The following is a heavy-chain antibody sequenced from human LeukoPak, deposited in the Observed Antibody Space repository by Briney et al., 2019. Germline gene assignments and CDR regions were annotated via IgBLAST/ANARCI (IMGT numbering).Heavy chain of an antibody. D-gene: IGHD3-9*01. J-gene: IGHJ3*02. CDR1: GGSFSGYY. V-gene: IGHV4-59*08. Sequence: SETLSLTCAVYGGSFSGYYWSWIRQPPGKGLEWIGYIYYSGSTNYNPSLKSRVTISVDTSKNQFSLKLSSVTAADTAVYYCARHILTGYMDAFDIWGQGTMVTVSS. CDR2: IYYSGST. CDR3: ARHILTGYMDAFDI.